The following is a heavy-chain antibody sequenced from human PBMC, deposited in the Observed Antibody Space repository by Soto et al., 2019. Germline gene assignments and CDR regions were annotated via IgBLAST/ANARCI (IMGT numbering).Heavy chain of an antibody. J-gene: IGHJ4*02. Sequence: QVQLQQWGAGLLKPSETLSLTCAVYGGSFSGYYWSWIRQPPGKGLEWIGEINHSGSTNYNPSLKSRVTISVDTSKNQFSLKLSSVTAADTAVYYCARAYSYGYIDYWGQGTLVTVSS. V-gene: IGHV4-34*01. CDR2: INHSGST. CDR3: ARAYSYGYIDY. CDR1: GGSFSGYY. D-gene: IGHD5-18*01.